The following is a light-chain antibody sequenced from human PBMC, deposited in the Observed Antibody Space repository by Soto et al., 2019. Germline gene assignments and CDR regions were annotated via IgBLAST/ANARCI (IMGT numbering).Light chain of an antibody. V-gene: IGLV2-14*01. J-gene: IGLJ1*01. Sequence: QSVLTQPASVSGSPGQSITISCNGTSSDVGGYNYVSWYQQHPGKAPKLMIYDVSNRPSGVSNRLTGSKSGNPASLTISGLLVEDEADYYCSSYTSSSTPYCVFGTGTKVTVL. CDR1: SSDVGGYNY. CDR2: DVS. CDR3: SSYTSSSTPYCV.